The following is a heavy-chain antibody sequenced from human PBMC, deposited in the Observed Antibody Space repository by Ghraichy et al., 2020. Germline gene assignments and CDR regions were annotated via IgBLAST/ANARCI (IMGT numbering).Heavy chain of an antibody. D-gene: IGHD1-1*01. Sequence: GSLRLSCAASGFTFSSYGMHWVRQAPGKGLEWVAVIWYDGSNKYYADSVKGRFTISRDNSKNTLYLQMNSLRAEDTAVYYCATVSGTGTTDFDYWGQGTLVTVSS. CDR1: GFTFSSYG. CDR2: IWYDGSNK. J-gene: IGHJ4*02. CDR3: ATVSGTGTTDFDY. V-gene: IGHV3-33*01.